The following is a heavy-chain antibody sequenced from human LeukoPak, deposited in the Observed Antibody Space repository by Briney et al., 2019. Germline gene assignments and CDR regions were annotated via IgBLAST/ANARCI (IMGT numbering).Heavy chain of an antibody. V-gene: IGHV4-31*03. CDR2: IYYTGST. J-gene: IGHJ3*02. D-gene: IGHD2-21*01. Sequence: SETLSLTCTVSGGSISSGGYYWSWIRQHPGKGPEWIAYIYYTGSTYYNPSLKSRLTISVDRSKNQFSLRLSSMTAADTAVYYCARVPSVIDAFDIWGQGTMVTVSS. CDR1: GGSISSGGYY. CDR3: ARVPSVIDAFDI.